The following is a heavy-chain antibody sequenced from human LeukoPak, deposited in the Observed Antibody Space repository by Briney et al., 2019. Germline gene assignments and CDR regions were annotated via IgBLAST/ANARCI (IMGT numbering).Heavy chain of an antibody. Sequence: PGGSLRLSCAASGFTFSSYAMSWVRQAPGKGLEWVSAISGSGGSTYYADSVKGRFTISRDNSKNTLYLQINSLRAEDTAVYYCAKGYSITGPKGVGFDYWGQGTLVTVSS. D-gene: IGHD6-13*01. CDR1: GFTFSSYA. CDR3: AKGYSITGPKGVGFDY. V-gene: IGHV3-23*01. CDR2: ISGSGGST. J-gene: IGHJ4*02.